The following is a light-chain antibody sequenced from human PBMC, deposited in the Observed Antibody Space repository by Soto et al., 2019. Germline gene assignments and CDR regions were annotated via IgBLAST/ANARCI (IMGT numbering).Light chain of an antibody. V-gene: IGLV2-14*01. CDR2: AVS. J-gene: IGLJ1*01. CDR3: SSYTSSSTLV. CDR1: SSDVGGYKY. Sequence: QSALTQPASVSGSPGQSITISCTGTSSDVGGYKYVSWYQQHPGKAPKLMIFAVSNRPSGVSDRFSGSKSGNTASLTISGLQAEDEADYYCSSYTSSSTLVFGTGTKLTVL.